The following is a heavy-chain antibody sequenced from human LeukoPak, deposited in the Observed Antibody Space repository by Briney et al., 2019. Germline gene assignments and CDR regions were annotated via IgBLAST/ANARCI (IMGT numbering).Heavy chain of an antibody. CDR1: SGSFSGYY. CDR2: INHSGST. Sequence: PSETLSLTCAVYSGSFSGYYWSWIRQPPGKGLEWIGEINHSGSTNYNPSLKSRVTISVDTSKNQFSLKLSSVTAADTAVYYCARKNKYYDILTGYWRFDYWGQGTLVTVSS. CDR3: ARKNKYYDILTGYWRFDY. D-gene: IGHD3-9*01. V-gene: IGHV4-34*01. J-gene: IGHJ4*02.